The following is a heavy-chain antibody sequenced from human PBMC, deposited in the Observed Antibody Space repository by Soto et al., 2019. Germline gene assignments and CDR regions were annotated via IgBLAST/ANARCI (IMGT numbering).Heavy chain of an antibody. D-gene: IGHD6-6*01. V-gene: IGHV5-51*01. CDR1: GCSFTSYW. J-gene: IGHJ3*02. Sequence: GESLKISCKGSGCSFTSYWIGRVRQMPGKGLEWMGIIYPGDSDTRYSPSFQGQVTISADKSISTAYLQWSSLKASDTAMYYCARAYSSSSDAFDIWGQGTMVTVSS. CDR3: ARAYSSSSDAFDI. CDR2: IYPGDSDT.